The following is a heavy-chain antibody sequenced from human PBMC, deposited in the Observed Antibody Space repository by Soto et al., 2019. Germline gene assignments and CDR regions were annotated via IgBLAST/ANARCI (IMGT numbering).Heavy chain of an antibody. CDR3: AREGMELRRGAFDI. Sequence: ASVKVSCKASGYTFPSYGINWVRQATGQGLEWMGWISAYNGNTNYAQKLQGRVTMTTDTSTSTAYMELRSLRSDDTAVYYCAREGMELRRGAFDIWGQGTMVTVSS. V-gene: IGHV1-18*01. CDR1: GYTFPSYG. J-gene: IGHJ3*02. CDR2: ISAYNGNT. D-gene: IGHD1-7*01.